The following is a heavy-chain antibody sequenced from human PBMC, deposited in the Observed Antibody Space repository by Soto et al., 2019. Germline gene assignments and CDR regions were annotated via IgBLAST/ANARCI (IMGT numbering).Heavy chain of an antibody. Sequence: QVQLVESGGGVVQPGRSLRLSCAASGFTFSNYAMHWVRQAPGKGLEWVAVISYDGSNKYYADSVKGRFTISRDNSKNPLYRQMNCLRAEDTAVYYCAKVADYGDYAGAFDVWGQGTMVTVSS. CDR2: ISYDGSNK. V-gene: IGHV3-30*18. J-gene: IGHJ3*01. D-gene: IGHD4-17*01. CDR1: GFTFSNYA. CDR3: AKVADYGDYAGAFDV.